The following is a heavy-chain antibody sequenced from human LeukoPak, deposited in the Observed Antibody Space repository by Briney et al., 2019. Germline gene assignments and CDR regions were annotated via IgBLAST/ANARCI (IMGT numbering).Heavy chain of an antibody. J-gene: IGHJ5*02. CDR1: GGSISSSSYY. CDR2: IYYSGST. Sequence: SETLSLTCTVSGGSISSSSYYWGWIRQPPGKGLEWIGSIYYSGSTYYNPSLKSRVTISVDTSKNQFSLKLSSVTAADTAVYYCARDAGIAAAGIDPWGQGTLVTVSS. CDR3: ARDAGIAAAGIDP. D-gene: IGHD6-13*01. V-gene: IGHV4-39*07.